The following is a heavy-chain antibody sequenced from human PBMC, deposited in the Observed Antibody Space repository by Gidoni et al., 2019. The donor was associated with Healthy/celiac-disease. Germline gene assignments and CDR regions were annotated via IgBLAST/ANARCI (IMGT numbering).Heavy chain of an antibody. CDR3: ARLAVAGTDAFDI. CDR1: GFTFSSYD. V-gene: IGHV3-13*01. CDR2: IGTAGDT. J-gene: IGHJ3*02. Sequence: EVQLVESGGGLVQPGGSLRLSCAASGFTFSSYDMHWVRQATGKGLVWVSAIGTAGDTYYPGSVKGRFTISRENAKNALYLQMNSLRAGDTAVYYCARLAVAGTDAFDIWGQGTMVTVSS. D-gene: IGHD6-19*01.